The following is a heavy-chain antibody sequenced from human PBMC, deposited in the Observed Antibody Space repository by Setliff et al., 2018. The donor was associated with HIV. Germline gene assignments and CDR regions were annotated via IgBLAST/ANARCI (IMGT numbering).Heavy chain of an antibody. D-gene: IGHD2-2*01. V-gene: IGHV1-3*01. CDR2: INAGNGDT. Sequence: ASVKVSCKASGDTFTTYALRWVRQAPGQRLEWMGWINAGNGDTKSSQKFQGRVTITRDTSASTAYMELSSLRSEDTAVYYCARHRARPAPGFDLWGQGTMVTVSS. CDR3: ARHRARPAPGFDL. CDR1: GDTFTTYA. J-gene: IGHJ3*01.